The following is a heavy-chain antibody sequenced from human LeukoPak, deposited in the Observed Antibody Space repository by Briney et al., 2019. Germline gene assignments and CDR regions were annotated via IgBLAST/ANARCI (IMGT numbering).Heavy chain of an antibody. Sequence: ASVKVSCKASGYTFTGYYMHWVRQAPGQGLEWMGWINPNSGGTNYAQKFQGRVTMTRDTSTSTVYMELSSLRSEDTAVYYCARQRLAAAGKGNDYWGQGTLVTVSS. V-gene: IGHV1-2*02. CDR1: GYTFTGYY. CDR2: INPNSGGT. J-gene: IGHJ4*02. CDR3: ARQRLAAAGKGNDY. D-gene: IGHD6-13*01.